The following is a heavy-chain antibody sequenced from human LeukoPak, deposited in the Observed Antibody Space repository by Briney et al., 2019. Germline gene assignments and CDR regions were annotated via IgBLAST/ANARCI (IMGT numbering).Heavy chain of an antibody. CDR2: ISGSGGST. J-gene: IGHJ4*02. CDR3: AKGYWNPGY. CDR1: GFTFSAYA. Sequence: GGSLRLSCVASGFTFSAYAMTWVRQGPGKGLEWVSGISGSGGSTYYADSVKGRFTISRDNSKNTLYLQMNNLRAEDTALYYCAKGYWNPGYWGQGTLVTVSS. D-gene: IGHD1-1*01. V-gene: IGHV3-23*01.